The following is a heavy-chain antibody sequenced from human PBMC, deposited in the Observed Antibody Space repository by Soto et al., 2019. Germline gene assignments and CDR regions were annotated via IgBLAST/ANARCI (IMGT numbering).Heavy chain of an antibody. CDR2: IYYSGST. CDR3: ARDRADGYCSGGSCWGFDY. J-gene: IGHJ4*02. D-gene: IGHD2-15*01. V-gene: IGHV4-31*03. Sequence: SETLSLTCTVSGGSISSGGYYWSWIRQHPGKGLEWIGYIYYSGSTYYNPSLKSRVTISVDTSKNQFSLKLSSVTAADTAVYYCARDRADGYCSGGSCWGFDYWGQGTLVTVSS. CDR1: GGSISSGGYY.